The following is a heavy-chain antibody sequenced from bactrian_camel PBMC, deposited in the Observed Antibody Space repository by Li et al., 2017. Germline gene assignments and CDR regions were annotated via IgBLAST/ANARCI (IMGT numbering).Heavy chain of an antibody. V-gene: IGHV3S53*01. J-gene: IGHJ7*01. CDR1: GMRYPFFS. D-gene: IGHD1*01. Sequence: QVQLVESGGGSVQAGDSLALSCEASGMRYPFFSMAWFRQAPGKEREGVAYITSDGDTNYAESVKGRFTISQDNAKNTLYLQMNNLTSEDTAMYYCTTEERSLIGEPCKNAQMTRPMDYWGKGTQVTVS. CDR2: ITSDGDT.